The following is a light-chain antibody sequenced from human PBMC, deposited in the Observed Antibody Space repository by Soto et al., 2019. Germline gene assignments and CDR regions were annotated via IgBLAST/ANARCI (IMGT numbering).Light chain of an antibody. CDR1: SSNIGNNY. CDR2: ENN. J-gene: IGLJ1*01. CDR3: GTWDSRLSAYV. Sequence: QSVLTQRPSGPAAPGQKVTISCSGSSSNIGNNYVSWYQQLPGTAPKLLIYENNKRPSGIPDRFSCSKSGTSATLGITGLQTGDEADYYCGTWDSRLSAYVFGTGTKVTVL. V-gene: IGLV1-51*02.